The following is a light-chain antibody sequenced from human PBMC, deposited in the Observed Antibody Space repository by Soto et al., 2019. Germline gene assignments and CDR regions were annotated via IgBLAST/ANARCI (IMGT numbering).Light chain of an antibody. Sequence: DLQMTQSPSSLSASVGDRVTITCQASQDIADYLNWYQQKPGKAPKLLIYDASNLEKGVPSRFSGSGSGTDFTFTINSLQPEDIATYYCQQYDNFPLTFGGGTKVEIK. V-gene: IGKV1-33*01. CDR3: QQYDNFPLT. CDR1: QDIADY. CDR2: DAS. J-gene: IGKJ4*01.